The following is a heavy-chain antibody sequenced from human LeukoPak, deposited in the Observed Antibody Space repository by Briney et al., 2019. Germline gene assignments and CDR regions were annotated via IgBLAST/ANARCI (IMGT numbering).Heavy chain of an antibody. D-gene: IGHD3-3*02. V-gene: IGHV3-11*01. J-gene: IGHJ6*02. CDR3: ARGGELDYYYYYGMDV. Sequence: GGSLSLSCAASGFTFSDYYMSWIRQAPGKGLEWVSYISSSGSTIYYADSVKGRFTISRDNAKNSLYLQMNSLRAEDTAVYYCARGGELDYYYYYGMDVWGQGTTVTVSS. CDR2: ISSSGSTI. CDR1: GFTFSDYY.